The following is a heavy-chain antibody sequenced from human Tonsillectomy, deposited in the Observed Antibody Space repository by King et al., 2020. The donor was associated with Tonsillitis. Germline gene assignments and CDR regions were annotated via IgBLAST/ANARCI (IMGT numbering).Heavy chain of an antibody. CDR3: AKDGIGLSDWYFGL. Sequence: VQLVESGGGVVQPGRSLRLSCAASEFTFSNYGMHWVRQAPGKGLEWVALIAYDASYENYADSVKGRFAISRDNSKNTLYLEMNSLRVEDTAVYYCAKDGIGLSDWYFGLWGRGTLVTVSS. V-gene: IGHV3-30*18. CDR2: IAYDASYE. D-gene: IGHD3-16*01. J-gene: IGHJ2*01. CDR1: EFTFSNYG.